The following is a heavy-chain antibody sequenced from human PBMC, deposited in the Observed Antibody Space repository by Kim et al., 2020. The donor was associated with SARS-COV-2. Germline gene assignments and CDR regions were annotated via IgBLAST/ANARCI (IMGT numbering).Heavy chain of an antibody. Sequence: GGSLRLSCAASGFTFSSHWMSWVRQAPGKGLEWVANIKQDGSVIYYVDSVKGRFTISRDDAKNSLYLQMNSLRAEDTALYYCAKLGYCSGTNCFYGMDV. V-gene: IGHV3-7*03. CDR2: IKQDGSVI. J-gene: IGHJ6*01. D-gene: IGHD2-2*01. CDR3: AKLGYCSGTNCFYGMDV. CDR1: GFTFSSHW.